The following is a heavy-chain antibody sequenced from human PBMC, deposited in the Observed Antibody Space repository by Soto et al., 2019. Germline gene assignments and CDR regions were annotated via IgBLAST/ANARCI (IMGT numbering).Heavy chain of an antibody. CDR3: ARHEPPYSYGVKHDY. CDR1: GGSISSSSYY. CDR2: IYYSGST. J-gene: IGHJ4*02. V-gene: IGHV4-39*01. D-gene: IGHD5-18*01. Sequence: SETLSLTCTVSGGSISSSSYYWGWIRQPPGKGLEWIGSIYYSGSTYYNPSLKSRVTISVDTSKNQFSLKLSSVTAADTAVYYCARHEPPYSYGVKHDYWGQGTLVTVSS.